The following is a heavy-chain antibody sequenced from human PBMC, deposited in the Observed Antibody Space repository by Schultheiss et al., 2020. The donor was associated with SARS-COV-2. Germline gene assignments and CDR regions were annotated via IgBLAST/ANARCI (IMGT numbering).Heavy chain of an antibody. V-gene: IGHV4-59*01. CDR1: GGSFSGYY. CDR3: ARDYGSSGWFDP. D-gene: IGHD6-13*01. Sequence: SETLSLTCAVYGGSFSGYYWSWIRQPPGKGLEWIGYIYYSGSTNYNPSLKSRVTISVDTSKNQFSLKLSSVTAADTAVYYCARDYGSSGWFDPWGQGTLVTVS. J-gene: IGHJ5*02. CDR2: IYYSGST.